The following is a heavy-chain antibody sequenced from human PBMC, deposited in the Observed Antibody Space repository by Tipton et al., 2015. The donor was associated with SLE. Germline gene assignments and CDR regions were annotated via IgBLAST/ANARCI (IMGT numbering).Heavy chain of an antibody. V-gene: IGHV4-39*07. CDR2: IYYTGTTT. CDR1: CGSVSSRSKD. Sequence: TLSLTCTVSCGSVSSRSKDWAWLRQPPGKGLAWIGSIYYTGTTTYYNSFLKSRVTMSVDTSKNQFSLRLTSVTAADTAVYFCARIIAGHGDAFDVWGQGTMVTVSS. CDR3: ARIIAGHGDAFDV. J-gene: IGHJ3*01.